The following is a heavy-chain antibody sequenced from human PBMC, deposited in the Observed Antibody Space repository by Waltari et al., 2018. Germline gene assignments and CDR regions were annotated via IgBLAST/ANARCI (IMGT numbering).Heavy chain of an antibody. CDR3: ARDRGRGLYLDA. J-gene: IGHJ5*02. V-gene: IGHV4-4*02. D-gene: IGHD2-15*01. CDR1: GDSVTSPNW. Sequence: QLQLQESGPGLVKPSGTLSLSCAVSGDSVTSPNWWSWVRQSPQRGLEWIGQVLSTGKTNYSPSLASRVTMSLDASNNQFSLKVTSATAADTAVYYCARDRGRGLYLDAWGPGTLVTVSP. CDR2: VLSTGKT.